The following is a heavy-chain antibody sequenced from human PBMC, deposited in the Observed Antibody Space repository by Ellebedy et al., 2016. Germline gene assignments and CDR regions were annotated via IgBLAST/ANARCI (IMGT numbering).Heavy chain of an antibody. J-gene: IGHJ4*02. Sequence: GESLKISXVVSGLNFDTFFMSWVRQAPGKGLEWVSTISAGSDTTRLADSVKGRFTISRDNSKNTLYLQMNNLRVEDTALYYCRQGHYFDQWGQGALVTVSS. V-gene: IGHV3-23*01. CDR3: RQGHYFDQ. CDR1: GLNFDTFF. CDR2: ISAGSDTT.